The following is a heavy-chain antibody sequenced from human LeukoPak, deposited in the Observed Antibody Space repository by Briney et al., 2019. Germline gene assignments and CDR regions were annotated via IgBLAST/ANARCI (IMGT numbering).Heavy chain of an antibody. V-gene: IGHV3-74*01. Sequence: PGGSLRLSCAASGFTLRSYWMHWVRQAPGKGLVWVSRINNDGSSANYADSVKGRFSTSRDNSKSTLYLQMISLRTEDTAVYYCARVGDGYNSGDYWGQGTLVTVSS. D-gene: IGHD5-12*01. CDR3: ARVGDGYNSGDY. CDR1: GFTLRSYW. CDR2: INNDGSSA. J-gene: IGHJ4*02.